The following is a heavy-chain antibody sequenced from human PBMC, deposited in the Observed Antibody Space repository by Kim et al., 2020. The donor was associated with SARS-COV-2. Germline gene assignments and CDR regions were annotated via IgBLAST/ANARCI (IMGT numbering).Heavy chain of an antibody. CDR1: GGSISSTSYY. CDR2: IYYSGST. J-gene: IGHJ4*02. V-gene: IGHV4-39*07. D-gene: IGHD3-10*01. Sequence: SETLSLTCTVSGGSISSTSYYWGWIRQPPGKGLEWIGSIYYSGSTYYNPSLKSRVTISVDTSKNQFSLKLSSVTAADTAVYYCARDYGSGSYYPFDYWGQGTLVTVSS. CDR3: ARDYGSGSYYPFDY.